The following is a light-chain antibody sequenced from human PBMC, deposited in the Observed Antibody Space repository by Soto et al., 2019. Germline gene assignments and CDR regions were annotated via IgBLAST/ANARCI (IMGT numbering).Light chain of an antibody. CDR1: SSDVGSYNL. CDR3: CSYAGSSTLG. V-gene: IGLV2-23*01. Sequence: QSALTQPASGSGSPGQSITISCTGTSSDVGSYNLVSWYQQHPGKAPKLMIYEGSKRPSGVSNRFSGSKSGNTASLTISGLQAEDEADYYCCSYAGSSTLGFGTGTKVTVL. CDR2: EGS. J-gene: IGLJ1*01.